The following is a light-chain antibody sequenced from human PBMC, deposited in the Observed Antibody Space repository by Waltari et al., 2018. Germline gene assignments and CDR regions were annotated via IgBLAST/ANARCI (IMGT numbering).Light chain of an antibody. J-gene: IGKJ2*01. CDR3: QHYATAPPYT. CDR1: QSVSSSF. V-gene: IGKV3-20*01. CDR2: AAS. Sequence: EIDLTQSPGTLSLSPGQTATLACWASQSVSSSFFAWYQQSPGQAPRLLIYAASKRATGIPDRFSGSGSGTDFTLTISRLEPEDFALYYCQHYATAPPYTFGQGTKLEIK.